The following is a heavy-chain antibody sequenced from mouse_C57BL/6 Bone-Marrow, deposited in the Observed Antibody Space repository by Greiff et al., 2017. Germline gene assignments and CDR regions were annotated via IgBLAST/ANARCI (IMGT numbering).Heavy chain of an antibody. Sequence: QVQLQQSGPELVKPGASVKISCKASGYAFSSSWMNWVKQRPGKGLEWIGRIYPGDGDTNYNGKFKGKATLTADKSSSTAYMQLSSLTSEDSAVYFCARHTHYYGSSYVAMDYWGQGTSVTVSS. CDR1: GYAFSSSW. CDR2: IYPGDGDT. D-gene: IGHD1-1*01. J-gene: IGHJ4*01. V-gene: IGHV1-82*01. CDR3: ARHTHYYGSSYVAMDY.